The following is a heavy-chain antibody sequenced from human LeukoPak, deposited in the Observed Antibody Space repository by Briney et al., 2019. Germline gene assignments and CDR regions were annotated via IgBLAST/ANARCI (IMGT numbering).Heavy chain of an antibody. CDR3: ARFMEDDNSGYDY. CDR2: ISSSSSYI. Sequence: GGSLRPSCAASGFTFSSYSMNWVRQAPGKGLEWVSSISSSSSYIYYADSVKGRFTISRDNAKNSLYLQMNSLRAEDTAVHYCARFMEDDNSGYDYWGQGTLVTVSS. J-gene: IGHJ4*02. V-gene: IGHV3-21*01. D-gene: IGHD3-22*01. CDR1: GFTFSSYS.